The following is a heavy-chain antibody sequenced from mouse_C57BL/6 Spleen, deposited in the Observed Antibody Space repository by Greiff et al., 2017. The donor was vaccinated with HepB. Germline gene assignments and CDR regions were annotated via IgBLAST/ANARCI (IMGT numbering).Heavy chain of an antibody. CDR3: ARVGVRYWYFDV. CDR1: GFTFSDYY. V-gene: IGHV5-16*02. CDR2: INYDGSST. Sequence: EVKLMESEGGLVQPGSSMKLSCTASGFTFSDYYMAWVRQVPEKGLEWVANINYDGSSTYYLDSLKSRFIISRDNAKNILYLQMSSLKSEDTAMYYCARVGVRYWYFDVWGTGTTVTVSS. J-gene: IGHJ1*03.